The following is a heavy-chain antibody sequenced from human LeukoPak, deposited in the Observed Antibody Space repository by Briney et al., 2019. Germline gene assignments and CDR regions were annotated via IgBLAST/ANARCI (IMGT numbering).Heavy chain of an antibody. CDR3: ARDETNFDILTGRHVLHYMDV. Sequence: GASVKVSCKASGYTFTGYYMHWVRQAPGQGLEWMGWINPNSGGTKYAQKFQGRVTMTRDTSISTAYMEVSRLRSDDTAVYYCARDETNFDILTGRHVLHYMDVWGKGTTVTVSS. CDR2: INPNSGGT. V-gene: IGHV1-2*02. CDR1: GYTFTGYY. D-gene: IGHD3-9*01. J-gene: IGHJ6*03.